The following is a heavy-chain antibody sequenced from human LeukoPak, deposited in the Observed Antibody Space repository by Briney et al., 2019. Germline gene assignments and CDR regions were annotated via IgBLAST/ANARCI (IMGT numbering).Heavy chain of an antibody. CDR1: GGSFSGYY. V-gene: IGHV4-34*01. CDR3: ARRGVAVAGIERMDAFDI. Sequence: SETLSLTCAVYGGSFSGYYWSWIRPPPGRGLEWIGEINHSGSTNYNPSLKSRVTISVDTSKNQFSLKLTSVTAADTAVYYCARRGVAVAGIERMDAFDIWGQGTMVTVSS. CDR2: INHSGST. J-gene: IGHJ3*02. D-gene: IGHD6-19*01.